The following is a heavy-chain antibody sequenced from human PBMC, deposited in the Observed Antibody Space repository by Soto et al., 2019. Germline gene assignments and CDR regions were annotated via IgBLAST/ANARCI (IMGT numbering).Heavy chain of an antibody. Sequence: ASVKVSCKDSGYTFTTYGITWVRQAPGQGLEWMGGISPYIGNTNYAQKFQGRVTMTADKSTSTAYMELSSLRSEDTAVYYCAREGHYDILARGWFDPWGQGTLVTVSS. D-gene: IGHD3-9*01. V-gene: IGHV1-18*01. CDR1: GYTFTTYG. CDR2: ISPYIGNT. J-gene: IGHJ5*02. CDR3: AREGHYDILARGWFDP.